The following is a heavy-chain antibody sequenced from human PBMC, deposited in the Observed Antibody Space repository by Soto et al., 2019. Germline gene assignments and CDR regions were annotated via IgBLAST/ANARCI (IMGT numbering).Heavy chain of an antibody. CDR2: IYHSGST. J-gene: IGHJ4*02. CDR1: GGSISSGGYS. Sequence: PSETLSLTCAVSGGSISSGGYSWSWIRQPPGKGLEWIGYIYHSGSTYYNPSLKSRVTISVDRSKNQFSLKLSSVTAADTAVYYCARGTDIGLWFDYWGQGTLVTVSS. D-gene: IGHD5-18*01. CDR3: ARGTDIGLWFDY. V-gene: IGHV4-30-2*01.